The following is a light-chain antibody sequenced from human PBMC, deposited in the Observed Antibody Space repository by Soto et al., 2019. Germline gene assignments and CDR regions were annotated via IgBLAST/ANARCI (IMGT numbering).Light chain of an antibody. CDR3: LQLNSYPYT. Sequence: DIQLTQSPSFLSASVGDRVNITCRASQGINRFLAWYQQRPGKAPKLLIYDASTLLSGVPSIFSGSGSGTESTLTISSLKPDDFATYCCLQLNSYPYTFVQGTMLEIK. CDR2: DAS. V-gene: IGKV1-9*01. CDR1: QGINRF. J-gene: IGKJ2*01.